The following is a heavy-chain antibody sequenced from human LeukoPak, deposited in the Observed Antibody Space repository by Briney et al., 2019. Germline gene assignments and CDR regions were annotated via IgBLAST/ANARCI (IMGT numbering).Heavy chain of an antibody. J-gene: IGHJ2*01. CDR3: ARVAAAYDWYFDL. V-gene: IGHV4-59*01. Sequence: PSETLSLTCTVSGGSISSYYWSWIRQPPGKGLEWIGYIYYSGITNYNPSLKSRVTISVDTSKNQFSLKLSSVTAADTAVYYCARVAAAYDWYFDLWGRGTLVTVSS. CDR2: IYYSGIT. D-gene: IGHD6-13*01. CDR1: GGSISSYY.